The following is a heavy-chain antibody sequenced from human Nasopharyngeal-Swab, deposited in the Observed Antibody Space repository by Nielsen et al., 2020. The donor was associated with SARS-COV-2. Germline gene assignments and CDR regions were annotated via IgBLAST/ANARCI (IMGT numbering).Heavy chain of an antibody. CDR2: MNPNSGNT. J-gene: IGHJ6*02. D-gene: IGHD6-6*01. CDR3: ARDPTPAVDSSSSLDYYYGMDV. Sequence: ASVKVSCKASGYTFTSYDINWVRQATGQGLEWMGWMNPNSGNTGYAQTFQGRVTMTRDTSTSTVYMELSSLRSEDTAVYYCARDPTPAVDSSSSLDYYYGMDVWGQGTTVTVSS. CDR1: GYTFTSYD. V-gene: IGHV1-8*01.